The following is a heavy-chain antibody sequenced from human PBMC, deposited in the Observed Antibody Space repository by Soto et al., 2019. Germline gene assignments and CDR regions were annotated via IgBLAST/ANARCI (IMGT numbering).Heavy chain of an antibody. CDR1: GFTFSDYY. CDR3: ARIEMGPESSSWYVAYYYGMDV. Sequence: PVGSLRLSCAASGFTFSDYYMSWIRQSPGKWLEWVSYISSSGSTIYYADSVKGRFTIYRDNAKNSLYLQMNSLRAEDTAVYYCARIEMGPESSSWYVAYYYGMDVCRQGTTVTVAS. J-gene: IGHJ6*02. V-gene: IGHV3-11*01. D-gene: IGHD6-13*01. CDR2: ISSSGSTI.